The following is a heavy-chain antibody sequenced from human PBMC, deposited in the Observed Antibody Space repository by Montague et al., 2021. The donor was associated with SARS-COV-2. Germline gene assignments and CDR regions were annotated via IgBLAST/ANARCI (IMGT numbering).Heavy chain of an antibody. CDR3: ARQGGSNYGWFDP. J-gene: IGHJ5*02. D-gene: IGHD1-26*01. V-gene: IGHV4-59*08. CDR2: YYSGST. CDR1: DASINSRY. Sequence: SETLSLTCTVSDASINSRYWGWIRQPPGKGLEWIGYYYSGSTKYNPSLKSRVTISVDTSKNQFSVKVTSVTAADTAVYYCARQGGSNYGWFDPWAREPWSPSPQ.